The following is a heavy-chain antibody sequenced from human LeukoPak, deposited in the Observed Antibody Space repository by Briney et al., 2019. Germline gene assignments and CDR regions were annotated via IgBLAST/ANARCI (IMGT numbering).Heavy chain of an antibody. J-gene: IGHJ4*02. Sequence: GGSLRLSCAASGFTFSSHSMNWVRQAPGKGLEWVSYISSSSSTIYYADSVKGRFTISRDNSKNTLYVQMDSLRAEDTAVYYCARESKESYGSSFYFWGQGTLVTVSS. V-gene: IGHV3-48*01. CDR1: GFTFSSHS. CDR2: ISSSSSTI. D-gene: IGHD3-10*01. CDR3: ARESKESYGSSFYF.